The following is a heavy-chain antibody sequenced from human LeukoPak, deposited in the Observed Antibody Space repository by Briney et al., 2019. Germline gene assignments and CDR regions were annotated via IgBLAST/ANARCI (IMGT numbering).Heavy chain of an antibody. J-gene: IGHJ3*02. CDR1: GFTFSSYW. Sequence: GGSLRLSCAASGFTFSSYWMSWVRQAPGKGLEWVANIKQDGSEKYYVDSVKGRFTISRDNAKNSLYLQMNSLRAEDMALYYCAKDIYYDSSGLAPGAFDIWGQGTMVAVSS. CDR3: AKDIYYDSSGLAPGAFDI. V-gene: IGHV3-7*03. D-gene: IGHD3-22*01. CDR2: IKQDGSEK.